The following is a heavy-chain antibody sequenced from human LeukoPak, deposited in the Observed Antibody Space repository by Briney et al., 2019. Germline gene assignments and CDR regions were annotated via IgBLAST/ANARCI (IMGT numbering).Heavy chain of an antibody. CDR3: ARGKTSQNIVTRKTYNWFDP. D-gene: IGHD2/OR15-2a*01. CDR2: IRYDGSNK. CDR1: GFTFSSYG. Sequence: PGGSLRLSCAASGFTFSSYGMHWVRQAPGKGLEWVAFIRYDGSNKYYADSVKGRFTISRDNSKNTLYLQMNSLRAEDTAVYYCARGKTSQNIVTRKTYNWFDPWGQGTLVTVSS. V-gene: IGHV3-30*02. J-gene: IGHJ5*02.